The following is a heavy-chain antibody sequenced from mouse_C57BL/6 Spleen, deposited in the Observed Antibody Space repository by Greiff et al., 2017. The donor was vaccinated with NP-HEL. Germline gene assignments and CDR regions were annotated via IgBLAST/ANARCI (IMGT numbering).Heavy chain of an antibody. CDR3: ARLYYDYDGWFAY. CDR2: INPNNGGT. J-gene: IGHJ3*01. CDR1: GYTFTDYY. V-gene: IGHV1-26*01. Sequence: VQLQQSGPELVKPGASVKISCKASGYTFTDYYMNWVKQSHGKSLEWIGDINPNNGGTSYNQKFKGKATLTVDKSSSTAYMERRSLTSEDSAVYYCARLYYDYDGWFAYWGQGTLVTVSA. D-gene: IGHD2-4*01.